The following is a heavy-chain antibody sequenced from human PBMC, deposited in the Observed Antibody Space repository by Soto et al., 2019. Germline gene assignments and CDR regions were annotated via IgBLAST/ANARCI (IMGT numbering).Heavy chain of an antibody. CDR1: GFTFSSYA. Sequence: PGGSLRLSCAASGFTFSSYAMSWVRQAPGKGLEWVSAISGSGGSTYYADSVKGRFTISRDNSKNTLYLQMNSLRAEDTAVYYCARNDLSGWYSEFDYWGQGTLVTISS. V-gene: IGHV3-23*01. D-gene: IGHD6-13*01. J-gene: IGHJ4*02. CDR2: ISGSGGST. CDR3: ARNDLSGWYSEFDY.